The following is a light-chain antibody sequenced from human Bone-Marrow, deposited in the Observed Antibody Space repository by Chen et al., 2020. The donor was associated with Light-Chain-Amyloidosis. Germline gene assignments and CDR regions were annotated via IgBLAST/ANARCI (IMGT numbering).Light chain of an antibody. Sequence: EIVLTQSPATLSLSPGERATLSCRASQSVNSFLVWLQQEPGQAPRLLIFDASKRATGIPARFSGSGSGTDFTLTISSLEPEDSAVYYCQQRRDWPLTFGGGTKVEIK. V-gene: IGKV3-11*01. CDR3: QQRRDWPLT. CDR1: QSVNSF. J-gene: IGKJ4*01. CDR2: DAS.